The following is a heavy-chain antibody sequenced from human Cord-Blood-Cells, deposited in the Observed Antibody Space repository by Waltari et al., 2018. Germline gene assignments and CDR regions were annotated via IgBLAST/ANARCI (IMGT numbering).Heavy chain of an antibody. CDR2: IIPILGIA. V-gene: IGHV1-69*10. Sequence: QVQLVQSGAEVKKPGSSVKVSCKASGGTFSSYAISWVRQAPGQGLEWMGGIIPILGIANYAQKVQGRVTITADKSTSTAYMELSSLRSEDTAVYYCARARYNWNDGFDYWGQGTLVTVSS. CDR3: ARARYNWNDGFDY. J-gene: IGHJ4*02. D-gene: IGHD1-1*01. CDR1: GGTFSSYA.